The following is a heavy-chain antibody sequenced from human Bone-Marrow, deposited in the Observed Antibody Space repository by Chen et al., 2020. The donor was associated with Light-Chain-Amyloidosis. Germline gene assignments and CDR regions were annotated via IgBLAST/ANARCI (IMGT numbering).Heavy chain of an antibody. Sequence: QVHLQESGPGLVKPSETLSLTCTVSGVSITSGYYWGWIRQSPGKGLEWIATTFHSGSLFFNPSLNSRVTISLDKSKNQVSLTLKGLTAADTAIYYCVRDFDRVGAFDVWGQGTMVTVSS. CDR1: GVSITSGYY. J-gene: IGHJ3*01. CDR2: TFHSGSL. CDR3: VRDFDRVGAFDV. V-gene: IGHV4-38-2*02.